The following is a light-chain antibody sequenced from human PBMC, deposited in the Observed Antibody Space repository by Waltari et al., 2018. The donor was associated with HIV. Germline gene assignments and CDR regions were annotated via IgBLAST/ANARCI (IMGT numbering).Light chain of an antibody. CDR3: GGWESSLSAVV. J-gene: IGLJ2*01. V-gene: IGLV1-51*01. CDR1: SSNIGNNY. Sequence: QSVLTKPPSVSAATGQKVTISCSGSSSNIGNNYLSWYQQLPGTAPKLLIYDDERRPPGVPVRFSGAKSGTSAAPGSTGRQTRDEADDYCGGWESSLSAVVFGGGTKLTVL. CDR2: DDE.